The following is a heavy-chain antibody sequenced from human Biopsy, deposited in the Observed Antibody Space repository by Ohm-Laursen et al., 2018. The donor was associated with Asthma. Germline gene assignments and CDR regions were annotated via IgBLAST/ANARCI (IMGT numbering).Heavy chain of an antibody. Sequence: SLRLSCAASGFTFSSYAMSWVRQAPGEGLEWVSAISGSGGSTYYADSVKGRFTISRDNSKNTLYLQMNSLRAEDTAVYYCAKESRRDGYNRRNYYFDYWGQGTLVTVSS. CDR2: ISGSGGST. CDR3: AKESRRDGYNRRNYYFDY. D-gene: IGHD5-24*01. CDR1: GFTFSSYA. V-gene: IGHV3-23*01. J-gene: IGHJ4*02.